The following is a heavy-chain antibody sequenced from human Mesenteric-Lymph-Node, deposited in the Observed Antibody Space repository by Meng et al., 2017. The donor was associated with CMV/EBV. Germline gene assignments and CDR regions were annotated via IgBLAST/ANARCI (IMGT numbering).Heavy chain of an antibody. D-gene: IGHD2-2*01. V-gene: IGHV3-21*06. CDR3: ARALCSSTSCYYYYGMDV. CDR2: ITSSSTYI. J-gene: IGHJ6*02. Sequence: GGSLRLSCAASGFPFNSYIMNWVRQAPGEGLEWVSSITSSSTYIYYSDSVKGRFTISRDIARNTVYLQMNGLRAEETAVYYCARALCSSTSCYYYYGMDVWGQGTTVTVSS. CDR1: GFPFNSYI.